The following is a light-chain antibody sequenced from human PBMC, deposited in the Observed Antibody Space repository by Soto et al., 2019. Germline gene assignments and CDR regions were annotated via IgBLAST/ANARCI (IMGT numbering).Light chain of an antibody. V-gene: IGLV2-14*01. CDR1: SSDVGVYKY. CDR2: DVS. J-gene: IGLJ2*01. CDR3: SSYTRSSTVV. Sequence: QSALTQPASVSGSPGQSITISCTGTSSDVGVYKYVSWYQQHPGKAPKLMIYDVSNRPLGVSTRFSGSKSGNTASLTISGLQAEDEADYYCSSYTRSSTVVFGGGTKLTVL.